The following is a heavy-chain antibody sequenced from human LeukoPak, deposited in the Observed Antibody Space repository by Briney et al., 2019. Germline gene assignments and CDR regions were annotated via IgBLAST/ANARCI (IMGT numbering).Heavy chain of an antibody. CDR3: ARYSYGIEDFDY. CDR1: GFTVSSNY. D-gene: IGHD5-18*01. CDR2: ISNSDSNI. Sequence: GGSLRLSCAASGFTVSSNYMSWVRQAPGKGLEWVSYISNSDSNIRYAESLKGRFTISRDNAKNSLYLQMNSLRAEDTAVYYCARYSYGIEDFDYWGQGTLVTVSS. J-gene: IGHJ4*02. V-gene: IGHV3-11*04.